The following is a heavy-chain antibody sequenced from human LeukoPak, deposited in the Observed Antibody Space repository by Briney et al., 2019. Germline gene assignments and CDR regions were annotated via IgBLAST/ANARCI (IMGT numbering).Heavy chain of an antibody. V-gene: IGHV3-9*03. CDR2: ICWNSGSI. J-gene: IGHJ4*02. D-gene: IGHD3-9*01. Sequence: GGSLSLSCTVSGCTIGDYARHWVRQAPGKGLEWVSGICWNSGSIGYAASVKRRITIARAYTKNSLLQQMYVMSADDIALYYSAKDSGYDTRGATFDYWGRGTLVTVSS. CDR3: AKDSGYDTRGATFDY. CDR1: GCTIGDYA.